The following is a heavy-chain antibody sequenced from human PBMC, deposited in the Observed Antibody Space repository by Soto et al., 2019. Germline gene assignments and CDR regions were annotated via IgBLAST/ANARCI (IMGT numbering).Heavy chain of an antibody. D-gene: IGHD3-10*01. J-gene: IGHJ2*01. CDR1: GFTVSTNY. CDR3: ARDGGGDAGLYLNFDF. V-gene: IGHV3-53*01. Sequence: GGSLRLSCAASGFTVSTNYMSWVRQAPGKGLEWVSVIYSDGTTHFEDSLKGRFTLSRDTSKNTLYLQINSLRAEDTAVYFCARDGGGDAGLYLNFDFWGRGTLHTVSS. CDR2: IYSDGTT.